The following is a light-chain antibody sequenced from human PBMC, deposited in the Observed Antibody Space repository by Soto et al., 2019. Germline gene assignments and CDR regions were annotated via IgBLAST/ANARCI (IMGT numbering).Light chain of an antibody. CDR3: QHYDRLPPYT. CDR2: DAS. CDR1: QDIDNY. J-gene: IGKJ2*01. Sequence: DIQMTQSPSSLSASVGDTVTITCQASQDIDNYLNWYQHKPGQATKLLIYDASYLETGVTSRFSGRGSGTHSTFTISSLRPDDTATYYCQHYDRLPPYTVGQGTKLE. V-gene: IGKV1-33*01.